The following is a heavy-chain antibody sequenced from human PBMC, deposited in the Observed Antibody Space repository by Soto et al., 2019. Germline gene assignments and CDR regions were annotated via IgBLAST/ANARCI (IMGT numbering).Heavy chain of an antibody. CDR1: GFRFSSLG. CDR3: VRLGGFSESDY. V-gene: IGHV3-74*01. D-gene: IGHD5-12*01. CDR2: IDNDGIGT. Sequence: EVQLVESGGGVVQPGGSLRLSCVDSGFRFSSLGMHWVRQAPGKGLEWVARIDNDGIGTSYADSVKGRFTISRDNAKNTLYLQMNSLRVEDTAVYYCVRLGGFSESDYWGQGPLVTVSS. J-gene: IGHJ4*02.